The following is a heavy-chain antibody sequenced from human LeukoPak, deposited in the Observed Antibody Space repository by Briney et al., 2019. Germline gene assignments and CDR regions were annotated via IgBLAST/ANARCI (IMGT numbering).Heavy chain of an antibody. V-gene: IGHV3-11*01. CDR1: GFTFGDYA. Sequence: GGSLRLSCTASGFTFGDYAMTWVRQAPGKGLEWVSYISNSGSTIYYADSVKGRFTISRDNAKNSLYLQMNSLRAEDTAVYYCAREAVLWFGELSVFDSWGQGTLVTVSS. D-gene: IGHD3-10*01. J-gene: IGHJ4*02. CDR3: AREAVLWFGELSVFDS. CDR2: ISNSGSTI.